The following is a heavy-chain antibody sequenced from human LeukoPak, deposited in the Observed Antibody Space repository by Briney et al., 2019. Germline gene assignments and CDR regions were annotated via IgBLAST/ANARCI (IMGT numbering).Heavy chain of an antibody. D-gene: IGHD2-8*01. CDR3: ARGNVLMLYATLDS. J-gene: IGHJ4*02. CDR2: IYYSGST. V-gene: IGHV4-59*12. Sequence: SETLSLTCTVSGGSISSYYWSWIRQPPGKGLEWIGYIYYSGSTNYNPSLKSRVTISVDTSRTQFSLKMNSVTAADTAVYYCARGNVLMLYATLDSWGQGTLVTVSS. CDR1: GGSISSYY.